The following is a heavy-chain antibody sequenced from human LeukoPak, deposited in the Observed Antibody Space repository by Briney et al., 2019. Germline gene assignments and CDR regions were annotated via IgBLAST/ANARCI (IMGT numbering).Heavy chain of an antibody. CDR2: IGSGGDT. CDR1: GFTFSSYA. D-gene: IGHD3-10*01. CDR3: AKYYASRSRSFDF. Sequence: GGSLRLSCAASGFTFSSYAMTWVRQAPGKGREGGSVIGSGGDTYNADSAKGRFTISRDISKNTLYLQMNRLRAEDTAVYYCAKYYASRSRSFDFWGQGTLVTVSS. V-gene: IGHV3-23*01. J-gene: IGHJ4*02.